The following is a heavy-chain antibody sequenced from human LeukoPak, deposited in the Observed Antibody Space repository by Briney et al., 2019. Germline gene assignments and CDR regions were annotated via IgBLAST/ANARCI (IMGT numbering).Heavy chain of an antibody. J-gene: IGHJ4*02. CDR3: ASWVYGSGSYYTYYFDY. Sequence: SVKVSCKVSGGTFSSYAISWVRQAPGQGLEWMGRIIPILGIANYAQKFQGRVTITADKSTSTAYMELSSLRSEDTAVYYCASWVYGSGSYYTYYFDYWGQGTLVTVSS. V-gene: IGHV1-69*04. D-gene: IGHD3-10*01. CDR1: GGTFSSYA. CDR2: IIPILGIA.